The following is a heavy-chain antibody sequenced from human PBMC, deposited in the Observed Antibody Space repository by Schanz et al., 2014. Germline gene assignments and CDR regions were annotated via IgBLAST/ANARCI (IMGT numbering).Heavy chain of an antibody. V-gene: IGHV3-30-3*01. CDR2: ISYDGNTK. Sequence: VQLLESGGGLVQPGGSLRLSCIGSGFTFRSYALGWVRQAPGKGLEWVALISYDGNTKYYADSVKGRFTISRDNSKNTLYLQMNSLRADDTAVYYCARDGDFDYWGQGTLVTVSS. CDR3: ARDGDFDY. CDR1: GFTFRSYA. J-gene: IGHJ4*02.